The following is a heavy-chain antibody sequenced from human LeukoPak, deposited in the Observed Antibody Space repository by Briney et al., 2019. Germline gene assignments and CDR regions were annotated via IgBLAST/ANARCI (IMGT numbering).Heavy chain of an antibody. J-gene: IGHJ4*02. D-gene: IGHD4-17*01. CDR2: IYYSGST. V-gene: IGHV4-59*01. Sequence: SETLSLTCTVSGGSISSYYWGWIRQPPGKGLEWIGYIYYSGSTNYNPSLKSRVTISVDTSKNQFSLKLSSVTAADTAVYYCARDNRRLRQFDYWGQGTLVTVSS. CDR3: ARDNRRLRQFDY. CDR1: GGSISSYY.